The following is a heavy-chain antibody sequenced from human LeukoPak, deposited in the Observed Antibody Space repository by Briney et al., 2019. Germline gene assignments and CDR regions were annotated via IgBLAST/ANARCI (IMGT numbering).Heavy chain of an antibody. CDR1: GGSISSSSYY. CDR3: AREHRELAPRIDY. J-gene: IGHJ4*02. Sequence: PSETLSLTCTVSGGSISSSSYYWGWIRQPPGKGLEWIGSIYYSGSTYYNPSLKSRVTISVDTSKNQFSLKLSSVTAADTAVYYCAREHRELAPRIDYWGQGTLVTVSS. D-gene: IGHD1-26*01. CDR2: IYYSGST. V-gene: IGHV4-39*07.